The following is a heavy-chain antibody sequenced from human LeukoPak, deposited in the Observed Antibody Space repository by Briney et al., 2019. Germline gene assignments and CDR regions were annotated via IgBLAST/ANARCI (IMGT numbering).Heavy chain of an antibody. CDR2: IYTGGTT. Sequence: GGSLRLSCGASGFXVSSSNYMNWVRQAPGKGLGWVAGIYTGGTTYYTDSVKGRFTISRDNPNYTLYLQMHSLRAEDTAVYYCAREISRFGIWGQGTLVTVSS. J-gene: IGHJ4*02. V-gene: IGHV3-66*01. D-gene: IGHD3-16*01. CDR3: AREISRFGI. CDR1: GFXVSSSNY.